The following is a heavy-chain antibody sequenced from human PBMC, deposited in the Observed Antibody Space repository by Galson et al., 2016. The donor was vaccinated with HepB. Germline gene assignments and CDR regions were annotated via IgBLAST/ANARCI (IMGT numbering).Heavy chain of an antibody. V-gene: IGHV3-33*01. CDR3: ARERAETVAQGVIRVHRIHYYYGMDV. Sequence: SLRLSCAASGFTFSRYGMHWVRQAPGKGLEWVAVILYDGSKKYYADSVKGRFTISRDNSKNTLYLQMNSLRAEDTAVYYCARERAETVAQGVIRVHRIHYYYGMDVWGQGTTVTASS. CDR1: GFTFSRYG. J-gene: IGHJ6*02. D-gene: IGHD3-10*01. CDR2: ILYDGSKK.